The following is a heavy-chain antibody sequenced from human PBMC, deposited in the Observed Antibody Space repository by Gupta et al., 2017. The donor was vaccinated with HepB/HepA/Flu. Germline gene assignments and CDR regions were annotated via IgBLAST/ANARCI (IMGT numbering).Heavy chain of an antibody. CDR3: AKGGYSGSYNDY. D-gene: IGHD1-26*01. CDR2: ISYDGSNK. J-gene: IGHJ4*02. Sequence: QVQLVESGGGVVQHGRSLRLSCAASGFTFSSYRMHWVRQAPGKGLEWVAVISYDGSNKYYADSVKGRFTISRDNSKNTLYLQMNSLRAEDTAVYYCAKGGYSGSYNDYWGQGTLVTVSS. CDR1: GFTFSSYR. V-gene: IGHV3-30*18.